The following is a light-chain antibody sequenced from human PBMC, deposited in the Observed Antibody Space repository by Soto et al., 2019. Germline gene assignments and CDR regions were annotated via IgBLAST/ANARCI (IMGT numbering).Light chain of an antibody. V-gene: IGKV1-13*02. CDR3: QQFNSYPIT. J-gene: IGKJ5*01. CDR2: DVS. CDR1: QDIRGA. Sequence: AIQVTQSPSSLSASVGDRVTITCLASQDIRGALAWYQQKPGKAPKLLIYDVSTLESGVPSRFSGSGSGTEFTLAISSLQPEDFGTYYCQQFNSYPITFGHGTRLEIK.